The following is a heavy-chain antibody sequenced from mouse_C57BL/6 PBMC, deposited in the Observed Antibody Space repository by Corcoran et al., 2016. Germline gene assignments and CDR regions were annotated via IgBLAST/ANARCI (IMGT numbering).Heavy chain of an antibody. J-gene: IGHJ1*03. V-gene: IGHV1-26*01. CDR1: GYTFTDYY. Sequence: EVQLQQSGPELVKPGASVKISCKASGYTFTDYYMNWVKQSHGKSLEWIGDINPNNGGTSYNQKFKGKATLTVDKSSSTAYMELRSLTSEDSAVYYCARSRTSRRYFDVWGTGTTVTVSS. CDR3: ARSRTSRRYFDV. CDR2: INPNNGGT.